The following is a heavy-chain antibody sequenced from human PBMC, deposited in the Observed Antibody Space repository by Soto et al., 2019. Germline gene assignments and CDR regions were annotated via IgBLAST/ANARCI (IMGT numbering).Heavy chain of an antibody. CDR3: ARVYSGSYSDY. D-gene: IGHD1-26*01. Sequence: PSETLSLTCAVYGGSFSGYYWNWIRQPPGKGLEWIGEINHSGSTNYNPSLKSRVTISVDTSKNQFSLKLSSVTAADTAVYYCARVYSGSYSDYWGQGTLVTVSS. V-gene: IGHV4-34*01. CDR1: GGSFSGYY. CDR2: INHSGST. J-gene: IGHJ4*02.